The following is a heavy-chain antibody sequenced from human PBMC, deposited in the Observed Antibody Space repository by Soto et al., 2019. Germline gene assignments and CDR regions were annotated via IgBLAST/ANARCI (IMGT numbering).Heavy chain of an antibody. J-gene: IGHJ5*02. Sequence: QVQLVQSGAEVKKPGASVKVSCKASGYTFTSYAMHWVRQAPGQRLEWMGWINAGNGNTKYSQKFQGRVTITRDTSASTADMELSSLRSEDTAVYYCARGLRDIVVVPGDPCGQGTLVTVSS. CDR1: GYTFTSYA. V-gene: IGHV1-3*01. D-gene: IGHD2-2*01. CDR2: INAGNGNT. CDR3: ARGLRDIVVVPGDP.